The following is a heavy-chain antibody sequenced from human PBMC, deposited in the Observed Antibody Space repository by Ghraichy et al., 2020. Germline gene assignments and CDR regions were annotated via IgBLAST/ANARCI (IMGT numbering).Heavy chain of an antibody. CDR3: TTGSAVYDDYGMDV. CDR1: GFTFNNAW. Sequence: GESLNISCAASGFTFNNAWMSWVRQAPGRGLEWVGRIYSKTDGGTTDYAAPVKGRVTISRDDSKNTLYLQMNSLKTEDTAVYYCTTGSAVYDDYGMDVWGQGTTVTVSS. D-gene: IGHD5/OR15-5a*01. V-gene: IGHV3-15*01. J-gene: IGHJ6*02. CDR2: IYSKTDGGTT.